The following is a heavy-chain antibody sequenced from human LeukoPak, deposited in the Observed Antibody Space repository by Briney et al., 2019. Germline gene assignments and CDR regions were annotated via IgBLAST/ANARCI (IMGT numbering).Heavy chain of an antibody. V-gene: IGHV3-7*01. J-gene: IGHJ4*02. Sequence: GGSLRLSCAASGLTFSTYWMNWVRQAPGKGLEWVANIKQDGSEKYYVDSVKGRFTISRDNAKNSLYLHMNNLRAEDTAVYYCASVSRASGSDHWGQGTLVTVYS. CDR2: IKQDGSEK. CDR1: GLTFSTYW. CDR3: ASVSRASGSDH. D-gene: IGHD3-10*01.